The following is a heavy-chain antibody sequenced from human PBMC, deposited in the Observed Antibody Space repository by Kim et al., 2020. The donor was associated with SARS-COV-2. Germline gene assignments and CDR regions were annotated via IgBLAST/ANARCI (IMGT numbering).Heavy chain of an antibody. Sequence: GGSLRLSCAASGFTFNKYVMTWVRQAPGKGLEWVASITGDNGRAYYAESVKGRFTVSRDNSENMVYLQMSGLRAGDTAVFYCVKDWSASYCNGDCLNSWGQGTLVAVSS. V-gene: IGHV3-23*01. CDR1: GFTFNKYV. CDR2: ITGDNGRA. D-gene: IGHD2-21*02. J-gene: IGHJ5*02. CDR3: VKDWSASYCNGDCLNS.